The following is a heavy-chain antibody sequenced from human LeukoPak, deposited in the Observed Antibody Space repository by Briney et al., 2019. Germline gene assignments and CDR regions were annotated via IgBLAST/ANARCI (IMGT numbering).Heavy chain of an antibody. D-gene: IGHD2-15*01. CDR1: GYTFTSYY. CDR3: ARDRRRYCSGGSCYSEFDY. Sequence: ASVKVSCKASGYTFTSYYMHWVRQAPGQGLEWMGMINPSGGSTTYAQKFQGRVTMTRDTSTTTFYMELSSLRSEDTAVYYCARDRRRYCSGGSCYSEFDYWGQGTLVTVSS. J-gene: IGHJ4*02. V-gene: IGHV1-46*01. CDR2: INPSGGST.